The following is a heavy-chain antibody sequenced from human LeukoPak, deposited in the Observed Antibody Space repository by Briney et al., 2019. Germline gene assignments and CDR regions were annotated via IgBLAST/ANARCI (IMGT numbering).Heavy chain of an antibody. CDR3: AKDVRDGYNYFDY. CDR2: IRYDDTPQ. CDR1: GFTFNNYG. V-gene: IGHV3-30*02. D-gene: IGHD5-24*01. J-gene: IGHJ4*02. Sequence: GGSLRLSCAASGFTFNNYGMHWVRQAPGKGLEWVAFIRYDDTPQFYADSVKGRFTISRDVSKHTLYLQMNRLRSDDTAMYYCAKDVRDGYNYFDYWGQGTLVTVSS.